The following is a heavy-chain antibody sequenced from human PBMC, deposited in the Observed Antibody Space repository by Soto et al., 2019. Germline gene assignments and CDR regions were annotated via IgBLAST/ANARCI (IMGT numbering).Heavy chain of an antibody. CDR1: GDSISSGYY. D-gene: IGHD5-18*01. CDR2: IYYTGDT. J-gene: IGHJ4*02. V-gene: IGHV4-61*01. CDR3: ARESLRRGYSYGTFDN. Sequence: SETLSLTCAVSGDSISSGYYWSWIRQPPGKGLEWIGYIYYTGDTNYNPSLKSRVTISVDTSKNQFSLKLASVTAADTAVYYCARESLRRGYSYGTFDNWGQGTLVTVSS.